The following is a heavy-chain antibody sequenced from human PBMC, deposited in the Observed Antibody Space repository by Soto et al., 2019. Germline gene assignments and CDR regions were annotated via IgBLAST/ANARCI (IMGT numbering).Heavy chain of an antibody. J-gene: IGHJ4*02. V-gene: IGHV1-46*01. Sequence: QVQLVQSGAEVKKPGASVKISCKASAYPFTSFYIHWVRQAPGQGLEWMGMINPRGGSTTYAQKFQGSVTLTRDTSTNTVYMELTGLKYDDTAMYFCAREGTDYGDYDYWGQGTLVTVSS. D-gene: IGHD4-17*01. CDR1: AYPFTSFY. CDR3: AREGTDYGDYDY. CDR2: INPRGGST.